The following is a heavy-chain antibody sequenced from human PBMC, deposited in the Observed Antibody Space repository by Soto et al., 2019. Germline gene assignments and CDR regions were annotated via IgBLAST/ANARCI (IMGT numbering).Heavy chain of an antibody. CDR1: GYTFTGYY. D-gene: IGHD5-12*01. J-gene: IGHJ6*02. Sequence: ASVKVSCKASGYTFTGYYMHWVRQAPGQGLEWMGWINPNSGGTNYAQKFQGWVTMTRDTSISTAYMELSRLRSDDTAVYYCARDRVDIVDTIRGPYYYYYGLDVWGQGTTVNVSS. CDR2: INPNSGGT. V-gene: IGHV1-2*04. CDR3: ARDRVDIVDTIRGPYYYYYGLDV.